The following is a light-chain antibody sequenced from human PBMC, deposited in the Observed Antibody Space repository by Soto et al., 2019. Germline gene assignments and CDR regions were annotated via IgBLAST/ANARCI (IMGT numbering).Light chain of an antibody. CDR2: DAS. Sequence: ETVLTQSPATPSLSPGERATLSCRASQSVSTYLAWYQQKPGQAPRLLIYDASNRVTGIPARFSGGGSGTDFTLTISRLEPEDFAVYYCQQYGYSPITFGQGTRLEIK. CDR1: QSVSTY. CDR3: QQYGYSPIT. J-gene: IGKJ5*01. V-gene: IGKV3-11*01.